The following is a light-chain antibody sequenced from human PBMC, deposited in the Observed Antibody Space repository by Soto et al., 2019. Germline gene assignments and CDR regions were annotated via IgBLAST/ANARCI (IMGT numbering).Light chain of an antibody. CDR2: AAS. J-gene: IGKJ5*01. CDR3: QQSYSTPIT. CDR1: QSINSY. Sequence: DIQMTQSPSSLSASVGDRVTITCRASQSINSYLNWYQQKPGKAPKVLIYAASNLQSGVPSRFSGSGSGKDFTLTISSLQPEDFATYYCQQSYSTPITFGQGTRLEIE. V-gene: IGKV1-39*01.